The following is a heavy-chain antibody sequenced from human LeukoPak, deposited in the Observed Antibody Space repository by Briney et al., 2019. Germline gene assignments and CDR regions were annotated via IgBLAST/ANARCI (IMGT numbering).Heavy chain of an antibody. D-gene: IGHD5-18*01. V-gene: IGHV4-34*01. Sequence: SETLSLTCAVYVGSFSGYYWSWIRQPPGKGLEWIGEINHSGSTNYNPSLKSRVTISVDTSKNQFSLKLSSVTAADTAVYYCARRRGYSYGFGYWGQGTLVTVSS. J-gene: IGHJ4*02. CDR2: INHSGST. CDR1: VGSFSGYY. CDR3: ARRRGYSYGFGY.